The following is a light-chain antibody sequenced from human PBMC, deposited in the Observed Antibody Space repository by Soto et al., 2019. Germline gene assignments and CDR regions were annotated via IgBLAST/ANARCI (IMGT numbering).Light chain of an antibody. CDR2: GAS. CDR3: QQYNNWPIT. CDR1: QSVSSTY. Sequence: VLSLSPGTLSLSQGERATLSCRVSQSVSSTYLAWYQQKPGQAPRLLIYGASARATGIPARFSGSGSGTEFTLTIISLQSEDFALYYCQQYNNWPITFGQGRLLEVK. V-gene: IGKV3-15*01. J-gene: IGKJ5*01.